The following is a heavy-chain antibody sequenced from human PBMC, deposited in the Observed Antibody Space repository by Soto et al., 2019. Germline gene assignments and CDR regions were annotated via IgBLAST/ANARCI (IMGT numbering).Heavy chain of an antibody. V-gene: IGHV4-59*01. Sequence: SETLSLTCSVSGGSISPYFWSWIRQTPGKGLEWIGYIYYTGSTNYNPSLKGRVTMPVDTSRDQVSLRLRSVTRADTAVYYCARGQYDFRSGSYYYAMEVWGQGTKVTVSS. CDR3: ARGQYDFRSGSYYYAMEV. CDR2: IYYTGST. CDR1: GGSISPYF. D-gene: IGHD3-3*01. J-gene: IGHJ6*02.